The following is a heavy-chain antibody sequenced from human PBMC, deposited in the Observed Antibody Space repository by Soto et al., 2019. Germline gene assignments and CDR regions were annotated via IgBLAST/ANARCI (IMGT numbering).Heavy chain of an antibody. CDR1: GYTFTTNG. V-gene: IGHV1-18*01. J-gene: IGHJ5*02. Sequence: QVQLVQSGAEVKKPGASVKVSCKASGYTFTTNGISWVRQDPGQALEWMGWVRGDNGQTNYGQSLQRRDTMTTVTSTNTAYMTLRGLSSDDTAVYFCARDIGYCPSGNGYLGWFDPWGQGTLVTVSS. CDR3: ARDIGYCPSGNGYLGWFDP. D-gene: IGHD2-8*01. CDR2: VRGDNGQT.